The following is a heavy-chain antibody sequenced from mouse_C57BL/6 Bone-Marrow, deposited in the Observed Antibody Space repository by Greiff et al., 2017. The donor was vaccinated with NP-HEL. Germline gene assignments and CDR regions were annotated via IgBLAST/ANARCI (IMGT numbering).Heavy chain of an antibody. V-gene: IGHV14-4*01. CDR1: GFNIKDDY. CDR2: IDPENGDT. Sequence: EVQLQQSGAELVRPGASVKLSCTASGFNIKDDYMHWVKQRPEQGLEWIGWIDPENGDTEYASKFQGKATITADTSSNTAYLQLSSLTSEDTAVYYYTTGSTTVVANFDYWGQGTTLTVSS. J-gene: IGHJ2*01. D-gene: IGHD1-1*01. CDR3: TTGSTTVVANFDY.